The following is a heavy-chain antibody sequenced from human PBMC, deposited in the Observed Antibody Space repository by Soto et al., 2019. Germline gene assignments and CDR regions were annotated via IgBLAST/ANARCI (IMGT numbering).Heavy chain of an antibody. CDR3: ARARMITFGGVIVILGYFDY. V-gene: IGHV4-34*01. Sequence: QVQLQQWGAGLLKPSETLSLTCAVYGGSFSGYYWSWIRQPPGKGLERIGEINHSGSTNYNPSLKGRVPISVDTSKNQFSLKLSSVTAADTAVYYCARARMITFGGVIVILGYFDYWGQGTLVTVSS. CDR1: GGSFSGYY. CDR2: INHSGST. D-gene: IGHD3-16*02. J-gene: IGHJ4*02.